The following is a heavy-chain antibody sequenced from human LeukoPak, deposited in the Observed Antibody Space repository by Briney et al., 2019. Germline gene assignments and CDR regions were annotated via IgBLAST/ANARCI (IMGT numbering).Heavy chain of an antibody. D-gene: IGHD5-18*01. Sequence: PSETLSLTCTVSGGSISSYYWSWFRQPAGKGLEWIGRIYTSGSTNYNPSLKSRVTMSVDTSKNQFSLKLSSVTAADTAVYYCAREGRGYSYAYYYYGMDVWGQGTTVTVSS. CDR3: AREGRGYSYAYYYYGMDV. J-gene: IGHJ6*02. CDR2: IYTSGST. CDR1: GGSISSYY. V-gene: IGHV4-4*07.